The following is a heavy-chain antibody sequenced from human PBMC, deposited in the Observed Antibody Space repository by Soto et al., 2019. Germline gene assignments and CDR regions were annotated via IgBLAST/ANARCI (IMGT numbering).Heavy chain of an antibody. Sequence: PGRSLRLSCTDSGFTVRSNYMSWVRQAPGKGLEGVSVIYSGGSTYYADSVKGRFTISRDNSKNTLYLQMNSLRAEDTAVYYCARVDMITFGGVIVHWGQGT. CDR1: GFTVRSNY. CDR2: IYSGGST. D-gene: IGHD3-16*01. V-gene: IGHV3-66*01. J-gene: IGHJ5*02. CDR3: ARVDMITFGGVIVH.